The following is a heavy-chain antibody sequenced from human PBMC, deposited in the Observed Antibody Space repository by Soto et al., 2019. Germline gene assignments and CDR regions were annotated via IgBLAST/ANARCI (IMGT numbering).Heavy chain of an antibody. D-gene: IGHD5-18*01. CDR3: AADGYSYALDY. Sequence: GGSLRLSCAASGFTFSSYWMSWVRQAPGKGLEWVANIKQDGSEKYYVDSVKGRFTISRDSAKNSLYLQMNSLRAEDTAVYYCAADGYSYALDYWGQGTLVTVSS. CDR2: IKQDGSEK. J-gene: IGHJ4*02. CDR1: GFTFSSYW. V-gene: IGHV3-7*01.